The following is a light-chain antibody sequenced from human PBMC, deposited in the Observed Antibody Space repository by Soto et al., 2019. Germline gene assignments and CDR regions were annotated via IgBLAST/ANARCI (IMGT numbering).Light chain of an antibody. J-gene: IGLJ2*01. Sequence: SALTQPASVSGSPGQSITISCTGTSSDVGGSGLVSWYQFHPGKAPKLLISEVTKRPSGVPDRFSGSKSGNTASLTVSGLQAEDEADYYCGSKAGSNKHVVFGGGTKLTVL. CDR1: SSDVGGSGL. CDR2: EVT. V-gene: IGLV2-8*01. CDR3: GSKAGSNKHVV.